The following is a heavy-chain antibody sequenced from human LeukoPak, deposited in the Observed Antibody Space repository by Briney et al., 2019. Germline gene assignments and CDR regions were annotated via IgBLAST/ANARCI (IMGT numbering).Heavy chain of an antibody. V-gene: IGHV1-2*02. Sequence: ASVKVSCKASGYTFTGYYMHWVRQAPGQWLEWMGWINPNSGGTNYAQKFQGRVTMTRDTSISTAYMELSRLRSDDTAVYYCARGAGLRFLEWLLMDYWGQGTLVTVSS. J-gene: IGHJ4*02. CDR3: ARGAGLRFLEWLLMDY. D-gene: IGHD3-3*01. CDR1: GYTFTGYY. CDR2: INPNSGGT.